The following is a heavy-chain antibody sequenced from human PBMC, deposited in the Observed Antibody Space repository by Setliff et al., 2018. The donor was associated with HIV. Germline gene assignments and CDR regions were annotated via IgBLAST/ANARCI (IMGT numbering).Heavy chain of an antibody. CDR2: IVPILGIA. J-gene: IGHJ6*03. D-gene: IGHD3-10*01. CDR1: GGTFTNSA. Sequence: SVKVSCKASGGTFTNSAIGWVRQAPGQGLEWMGAIVPILGIANSAQKFQGRVTITTDESTNTAYMELSSLRSEDTAVYYCASLDGSESPYIYYYYMDVWGEGTAVTVSS. CDR3: ASLDGSESPYIYYYYMDV. V-gene: IGHV1-69*10.